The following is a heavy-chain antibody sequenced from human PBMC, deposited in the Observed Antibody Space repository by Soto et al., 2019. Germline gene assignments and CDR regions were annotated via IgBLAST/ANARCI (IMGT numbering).Heavy chain of an antibody. Sequence: GGSLRLSCAASGFTFSNYAMGWVRQGPGRGLEWVSAIGGSGGNTYYAASVKGRFTISRDNSKNTLFLQMSSLRGEDTAVYYCAKTAEAVAGTGYGYWGQGTLVTVSS. J-gene: IGHJ4*02. CDR2: IGGSGGNT. D-gene: IGHD6-19*01. CDR1: GFTFSNYA. CDR3: AKTAEAVAGTGYGY. V-gene: IGHV3-23*01.